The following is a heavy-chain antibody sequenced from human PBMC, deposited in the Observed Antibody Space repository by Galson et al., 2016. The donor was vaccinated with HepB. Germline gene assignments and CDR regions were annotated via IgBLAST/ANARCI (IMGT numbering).Heavy chain of an antibody. V-gene: IGHV3-23*01. Sequence: SLRLSCAASGFTFSSYAMSWVRQAPGRGLQWVSAISGSGGSTYYADSVKGRFTISRDRSKNTLYLQMNSLRAEDTAVYYCAKAFVDIAAAGIDYWGQGTLVTVSS. J-gene: IGHJ4*02. CDR3: AKAFVDIAAAGIDY. D-gene: IGHD6-13*01. CDR1: GFTFSSYA. CDR2: ISGSGGST.